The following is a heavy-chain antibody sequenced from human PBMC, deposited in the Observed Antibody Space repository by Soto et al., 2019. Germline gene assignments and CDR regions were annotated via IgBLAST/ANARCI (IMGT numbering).Heavy chain of an antibody. J-gene: IGHJ4*02. V-gene: IGHV4-39*01. Sequence: QLQLQESGPGLVKPSETLSLTCSVSGGSISSRTFWWAWIRQPPGKGLEWIGALYYSGSSYSSPSRKRRVTLSVDTSKNQLSLKLNSVTAADTAVYYCARHTRDDYNYGGSGIFDYWGQGTLVTVSS. CDR2: LYYSGSS. D-gene: IGHD4-4*01. CDR1: GGSISSRTFW. CDR3: ARHTRDDYNYGGSGIFDY.